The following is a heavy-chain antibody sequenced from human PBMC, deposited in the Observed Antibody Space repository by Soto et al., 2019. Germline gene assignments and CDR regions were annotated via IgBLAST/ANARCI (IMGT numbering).Heavy chain of an antibody. D-gene: IGHD5-18*01. Sequence: SVRSLRLSWTSSLFTFSSYWRHLVLHSPRKGLVWVSRINSDGSSTSYADSVKGRFTISRDNAKNTLYLQMNSLRAEDTAVYYCAGSGYSYGFDWFDTWGQGTLVTVSS. J-gene: IGHJ5*02. V-gene: IGHV3-74*01. CDR2: INSDGSST. CDR1: LFTFSSYW. CDR3: AGSGYSYGFDWFDT.